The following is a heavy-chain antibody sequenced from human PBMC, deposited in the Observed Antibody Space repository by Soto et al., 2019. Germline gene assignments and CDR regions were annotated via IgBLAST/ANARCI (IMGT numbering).Heavy chain of an antibody. CDR1: GGSISSGDYY. CDR3: ARGPWNDDMGHFDP. J-gene: IGHJ5*02. V-gene: IGHV4-30-2*01. D-gene: IGHD1-1*01. Sequence: PSETLSLTCTVSGGSISSGDYYWSWIRQPPGKGLEWIGYIYHRGSTYYNPSLKSRVTISVDRSKNQFSLKLSSVTAADTAVYYCARGPWNDDMGHFDPWGQGTLVTVSS. CDR2: IYHRGST.